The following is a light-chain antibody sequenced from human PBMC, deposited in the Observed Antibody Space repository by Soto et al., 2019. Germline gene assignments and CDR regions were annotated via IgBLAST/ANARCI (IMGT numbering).Light chain of an antibody. Sequence: IVIADSRNSIALCLVESWASNCKSMDGILHSSNNKICLAWYQQKPGQPPKVLIYWASNRESGVPDRFSGSGSGTDFTLTISSLQPEDFATYYCQQSYSTPRTFGQGTKVDIK. CDR2: WAS. J-gene: IGKJ1*01. CDR3: QQSYSTPRT. CDR1: DGILHSSNNKIC. V-gene: IGKV4-1*01.